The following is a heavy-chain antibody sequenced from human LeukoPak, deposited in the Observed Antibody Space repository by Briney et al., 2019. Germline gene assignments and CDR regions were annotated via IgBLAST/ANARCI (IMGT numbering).Heavy chain of an antibody. CDR1: GGSISNHY. Sequence: PWETLSLTCSVSGGSISNHYWTWIRQPPGKGLEWIGEINHSGGTNYNPSLKSRVTISVDTSKNQFSLKLSSVTAADTAVYYCARLVRRLQRLKIGRDSDYAPGYYFDSWGQGTLVTVSS. CDR2: INHSGGT. V-gene: IGHV4-59*08. J-gene: IGHJ4*02. D-gene: IGHD5-12*01. CDR3: ARLVRRLQRLKIGRDSDYAPGYYFDS.